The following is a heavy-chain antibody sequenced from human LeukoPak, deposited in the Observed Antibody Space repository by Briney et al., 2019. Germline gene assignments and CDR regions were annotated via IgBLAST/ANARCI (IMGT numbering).Heavy chain of an antibody. V-gene: IGHV7-4-1*01. CDR1: GYTFTSYA. J-gene: IGHJ5*02. Sequence: ASVKVSCKASGYTFTSYAMNWVRQAPGQGLEWMGWINTNTGNPTYAQGFTGRFVFSLDASVSTAYLQIRRLKAEDTAVYYCARVPFVVMGDTGNWFDPWGQGTLVTVPS. CDR3: ARVPFVVMGDTGNWFDP. CDR2: INTNTGNP. D-gene: IGHD2-8*01.